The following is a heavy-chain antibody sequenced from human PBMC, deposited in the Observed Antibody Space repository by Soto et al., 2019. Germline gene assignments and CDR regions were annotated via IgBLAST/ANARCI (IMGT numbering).Heavy chain of an antibody. Sequence: SETLSLTCTVSGGSISSYYWSWIRQPPGKGLEWIGYIYYSGSTNYNPSLKSRVTISVDTSKNQFSLKLSSVTAADTAVYYCARALFDAFDIWGQGTMVTVSS. CDR3: ARALFDAFDI. D-gene: IGHD3-10*01. V-gene: IGHV4-59*01. J-gene: IGHJ3*02. CDR2: IYYSGST. CDR1: GGSISSYY.